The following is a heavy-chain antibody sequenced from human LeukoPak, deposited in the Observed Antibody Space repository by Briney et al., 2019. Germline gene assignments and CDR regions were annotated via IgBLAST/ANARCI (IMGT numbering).Heavy chain of an antibody. J-gene: IGHJ4*02. D-gene: IGHD5-18*01. Sequence: PSETLSLTCAVSVASISNYYWSWIRQAPGKGLEWIRYISTSGSTNYNPSLKSRVSISLDTSNNRFSLNLNFVTAADTAVYFCASPRTSYRYTFDYWGPGALVTVSS. CDR2: ISTSGST. CDR1: VASISNYY. V-gene: IGHV4-4*09. CDR3: ASPRTSYRYTFDY.